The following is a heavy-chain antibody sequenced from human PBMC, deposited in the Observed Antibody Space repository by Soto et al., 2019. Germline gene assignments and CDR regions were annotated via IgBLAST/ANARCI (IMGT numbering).Heavy chain of an antibody. CDR2: FDPEDGET. V-gene: IGHV1-24*01. CDR1: GYTLTELS. J-gene: IGHJ5*02. Sequence: GASVKVSCKVSGYTLTELSMHWVRRAPGKGLEWMGGFDPEDGETIYAQKFQGRVTMTEDTSTDTAYMELSSLRSEDTAVYYCATVQLERLQNDNWFDPWGQGTLVTVSS. D-gene: IGHD1-1*01. CDR3: ATVQLERLQNDNWFDP.